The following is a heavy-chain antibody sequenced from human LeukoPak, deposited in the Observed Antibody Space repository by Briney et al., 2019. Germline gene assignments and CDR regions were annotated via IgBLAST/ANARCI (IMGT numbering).Heavy chain of an antibody. CDR2: ISSSSSTI. J-gene: IGHJ4*02. CDR3: ALGWYSSSSGVGSGFDY. D-gene: IGHD6-6*01. V-gene: IGHV3-48*01. CDR1: GFTFSSYS. Sequence: QPGGSLRLSCAASGFTFSSYSMNWVRQAPGKGLEWVSYISSSSSTIYYADSVKGRFTISRDNAKNSLCLQMNSLRAEDTAVYYCALGWYSSSSGVGSGFDYWGQGTLVTVSS.